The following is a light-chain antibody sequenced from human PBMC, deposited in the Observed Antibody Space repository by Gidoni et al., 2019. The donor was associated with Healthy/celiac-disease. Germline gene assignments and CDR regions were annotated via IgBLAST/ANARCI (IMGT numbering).Light chain of an antibody. V-gene: IGKV3-20*01. CDR1: QSVSSSY. CDR2: GAS. CDR3: QQYGSSPWT. J-gene: IGKJ1*01. Sequence: PGTLSLSPGERATLSCRASQSVSSSYLAWYQQKPGQAPRLLIYGASSRATGIPDRFSGSGSGTDFTLTISRLEPEDFAVYYCQQYGSSPWTFGQGTKVEIK.